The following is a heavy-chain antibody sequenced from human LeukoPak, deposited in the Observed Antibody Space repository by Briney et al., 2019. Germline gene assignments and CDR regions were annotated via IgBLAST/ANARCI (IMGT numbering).Heavy chain of an antibody. Sequence: SETLSLTCAVYGGSFSGYYWSWIRQPPGKGLEGIGEINHSGSTNYNPSLKSRVTISVDTSKNQFSLKLSSVTAADTAVYYCARDLTTRGKWFDPWGQGTLVTVSS. J-gene: IGHJ5*02. V-gene: IGHV4-34*01. D-gene: IGHD4-11*01. CDR1: GGSFSGYY. CDR3: ARDLTTRGKWFDP. CDR2: INHSGST.